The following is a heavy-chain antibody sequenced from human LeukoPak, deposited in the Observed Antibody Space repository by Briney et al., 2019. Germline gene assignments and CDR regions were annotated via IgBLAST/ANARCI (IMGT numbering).Heavy chain of an antibody. Sequence: GGSLRLSCAAPGFTFSDYYMSWMRQAPGKGREGVSYISSSGSTIYYADSVKGRFTISRDNAKNSLYLQMNSLRAEDTAVYYCVSPKIRAGVDVFDIWGQGTMVTVSS. J-gene: IGHJ3*02. V-gene: IGHV3-11*01. D-gene: IGHD5-18*01. CDR2: ISSSGSTI. CDR1: GFTFSDYY. CDR3: VSPKIRAGVDVFDI.